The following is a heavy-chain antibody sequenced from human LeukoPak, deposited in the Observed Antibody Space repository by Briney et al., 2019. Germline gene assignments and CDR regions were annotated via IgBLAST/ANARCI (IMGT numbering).Heavy chain of an antibody. Sequence: GGSLRLSCAASGFTFSNYWMHWVRQAPGKVLVWVSRIHSDGSNTNYADSVKGRFTISRDNAKNTMYLQMNSLRAEDTAVYYCGRQGASYAFDIWGQGTTVTVSP. J-gene: IGHJ3*02. CDR1: GFTFSNYW. D-gene: IGHD1-26*01. CDR2: IHSDGSNT. CDR3: GRQGASYAFDI. V-gene: IGHV3-74*01.